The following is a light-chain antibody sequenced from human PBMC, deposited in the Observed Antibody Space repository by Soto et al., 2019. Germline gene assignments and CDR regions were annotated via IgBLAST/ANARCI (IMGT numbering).Light chain of an antibody. CDR2: DAS. CDR1: QSISSW. Sequence: DIQMTQSPSTLSASVGDRVTITYRASQSISSWLAWYQQKPGKAPKVLIYDASSLESGVPSRFSGSGSGTEFTLTISSLQPDDFATYYCQQYKTYWTFGQGTKVEIK. V-gene: IGKV1-5*01. CDR3: QQYKTYWT. J-gene: IGKJ1*01.